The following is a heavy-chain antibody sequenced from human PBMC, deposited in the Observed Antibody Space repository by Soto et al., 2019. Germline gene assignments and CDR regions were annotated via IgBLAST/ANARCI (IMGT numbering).Heavy chain of an antibody. CDR2: IYYSGST. V-gene: IGHV4-39*01. J-gene: IGHJ4*02. D-gene: IGHD3-3*01. Sequence: SETLSLTCTVSGGSISSRSYYWGWIRQPPGKGLEWIGSIYYSGSTYYNPSLKSRVTISVDTSKNQFSLKLSSVTAADTAVYYCARSIPGAYDFWSGYYPRWGQGTQVTVSS. CDR1: GGSISSRSYY. CDR3: ARSIPGAYDFWSGYYPR.